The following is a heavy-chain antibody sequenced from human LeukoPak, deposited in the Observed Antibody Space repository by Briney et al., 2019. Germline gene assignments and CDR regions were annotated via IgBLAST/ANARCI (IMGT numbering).Heavy chain of an antibody. D-gene: IGHD3-16*01. CDR3: ARGVRITFGGVPQSLDY. V-gene: IGHV1-2*02. Sequence: ASVKVSCKASGYTFTGYYMHWVRQAPGQGLEWMGWINPNSGGTNYARKFQGRVTMTRDTSISTAYMELSRLRSDDTAVYYCARGVRITFGGVPQSLDYWGQGTLVTVSS. J-gene: IGHJ4*02. CDR1: GYTFTGYY. CDR2: INPNSGGT.